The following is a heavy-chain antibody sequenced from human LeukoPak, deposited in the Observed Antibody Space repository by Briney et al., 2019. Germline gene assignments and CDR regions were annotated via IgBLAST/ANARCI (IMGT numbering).Heavy chain of an antibody. D-gene: IGHD3-9*01. V-gene: IGHV1-2*02. Sequence: GASVKVSCKASGDNFSSYVITWVRQAPGQGLEWMGWINPNSGGTNYAQKFQGRVTMTRDTSISTAYMELSRLRSDDTAVYYCASPRLRYFDWLYYWGQGTLVTVSS. CDR3: ASPRLRYFDWLYY. J-gene: IGHJ4*02. CDR1: GDNFSSYV. CDR2: INPNSGGT.